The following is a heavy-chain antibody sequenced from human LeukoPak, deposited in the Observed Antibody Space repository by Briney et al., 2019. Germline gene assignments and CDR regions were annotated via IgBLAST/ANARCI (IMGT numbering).Heavy chain of an antibody. Sequence: PSETLSLTCTVSGASISNYYWTWIRQPPGKGLEWMGYYYYGGSTEYNPSLKSRVTISVDTFKNQFSLKLSPVTAADTAVYYCASRYGSGSYGFDFWGQGTLVTVSS. D-gene: IGHD3-10*01. V-gene: IGHV4-59*01. CDR2: YYYGGST. CDR1: GASISNYY. J-gene: IGHJ4*02. CDR3: ASRYGSGSYGFDF.